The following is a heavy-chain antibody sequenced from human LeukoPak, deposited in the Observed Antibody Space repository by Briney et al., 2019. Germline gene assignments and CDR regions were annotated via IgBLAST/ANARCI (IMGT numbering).Heavy chain of an antibody. D-gene: IGHD1-7*01. Sequence: VKGRFTISRDNAKNSLYLQMNSLRAEDTAVYYCARDGGNYLDAFDIWGQGTMVTVSS. V-gene: IGHV3-21*01. CDR3: ARDGGNYLDAFDI. J-gene: IGHJ3*02.